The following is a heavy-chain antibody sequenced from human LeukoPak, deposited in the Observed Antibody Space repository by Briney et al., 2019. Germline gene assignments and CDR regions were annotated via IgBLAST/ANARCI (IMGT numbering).Heavy chain of an antibody. D-gene: IGHD1-7*01. CDR3: ARDPRITGTEESDY. CDR2: INPSGGST. J-gene: IGHJ4*02. V-gene: IGHV1-46*01. Sequence: ASVKVSCKASGYTFTSYYIHWVRQAPGQGLEWMGIINPSGGSTSYAQKFQGRVTMTRDTSTSTVYMDLSSLRSEDTAVYYCARDPRITGTEESDYWGQGTLVTVSP. CDR1: GYTFTSYY.